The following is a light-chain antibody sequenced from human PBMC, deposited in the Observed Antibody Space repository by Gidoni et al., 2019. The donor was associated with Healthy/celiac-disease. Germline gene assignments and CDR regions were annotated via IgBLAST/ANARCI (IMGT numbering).Light chain of an antibody. CDR2: RNN. V-gene: IGLV1-47*01. CDR1: SSNIGSNY. Sequence: QSVLTQPPSASGTPGQRVTIPCSGISSNIGSNYVYWYQQLPGTAPKLLIYRNNQRPSGVPDRFSGSKSGTSASLAISGLRSEDEADYYCAAWDDSLSGLYVFGTGTKVTVL. J-gene: IGLJ1*01. CDR3: AAWDDSLSGLYV.